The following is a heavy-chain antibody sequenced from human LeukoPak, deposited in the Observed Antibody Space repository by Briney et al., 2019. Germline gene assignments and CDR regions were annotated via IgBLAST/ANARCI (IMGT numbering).Heavy chain of an antibody. CDR3: AKVGSFDY. V-gene: IGHV3-30*18. Sequence: GGSLRLFYAASGFTFSIYCMQWVRQAPGKGLEGVAVISYHGSNKYYADAVKGRFTISRDNSKNTLYLQMNGLRAEDTAVYYCAKVGSFDYWGQGTLVTVSS. J-gene: IGHJ4*02. CDR2: ISYHGSNK. CDR1: GFTFSIYC. D-gene: IGHD3-10*01.